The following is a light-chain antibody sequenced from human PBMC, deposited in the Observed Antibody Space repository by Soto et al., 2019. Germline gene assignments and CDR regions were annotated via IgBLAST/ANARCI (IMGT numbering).Light chain of an antibody. J-gene: IGKJ1*01. CDR1: QSLSSSY. CDR3: QQRSTWPRWT. V-gene: IGKV3-11*01. CDR2: DTS. Sequence: EVVLTQSPVTLSLSPGERATLSCRAIQSLSSSYFAWYQQKPGQAPRLLIYDTSTRATGIPARFSGSGSGTDLTITISSLEPEDFAVYYCQQRSTWPRWTFGQGTKV.